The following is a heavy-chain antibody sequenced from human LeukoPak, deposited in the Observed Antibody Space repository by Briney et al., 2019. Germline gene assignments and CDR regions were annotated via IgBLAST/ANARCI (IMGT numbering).Heavy chain of an antibody. CDR2: ISSSSSYI. CDR1: GFTFSSYS. Sequence: GGSLRLSCEASGFTFSSYSMNWVLQAPGKGLEWVSSISSSSSYIYYADSVKGRFTISRDNAKNSLYLQMNSLRAEDTAVYYCAGGSVFLTGGFATWGQETLV. J-gene: IGHJ5*02. CDR3: AGGSVFLTGGFAT. D-gene: IGHD3-9*01. V-gene: IGHV3-21*01.